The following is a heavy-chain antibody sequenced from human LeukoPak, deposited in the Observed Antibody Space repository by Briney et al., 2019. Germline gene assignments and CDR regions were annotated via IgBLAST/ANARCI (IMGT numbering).Heavy chain of an antibody. V-gene: IGHV4-59*11. CDR1: GGSISRHY. Sequence: SETPSLTCSVSGGSISRHYWSWVRQSPGEGLEWVGYIFYSGNTNYNPSLKSRVTISLDTSKNQFSLRLTSVTAADTAVYYCARGVTFGSTFEIWGQGTMVTVSS. J-gene: IGHJ3*02. CDR2: IFYSGNT. D-gene: IGHD3/OR15-3a*01. CDR3: ARGVTFGSTFEI.